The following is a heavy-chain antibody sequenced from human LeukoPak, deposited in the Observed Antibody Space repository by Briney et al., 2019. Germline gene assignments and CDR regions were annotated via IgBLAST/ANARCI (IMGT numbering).Heavy chain of an antibody. V-gene: IGHV3-30-3*01. D-gene: IGHD5-12*01. CDR2: ITYDGSSK. CDR3: AREQRGYDCYY. J-gene: IGHJ4*02. Sequence: GGSLRLSCAASGSTFSSYAMHWVRQAPGKGLEWVALITYDGSSKYYADSVKGRFTISRDNSKNTLYLQMSSLRAEDAAVYYCAREQRGYDCYYWGQGTLVTVSS. CDR1: GSTFSSYA.